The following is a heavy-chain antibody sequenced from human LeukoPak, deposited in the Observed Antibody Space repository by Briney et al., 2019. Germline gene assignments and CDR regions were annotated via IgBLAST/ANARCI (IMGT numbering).Heavy chain of an antibody. V-gene: IGHV3-23*01. CDR1: GFTFSSYA. D-gene: IGHD6-13*01. CDR3: AKDDRIAAAGTAGLY. J-gene: IGHJ4*02. CDR2: ISGSGGST. Sequence: PGGSLRLSCAASGFTFSSYAISWVRQAPGKGLEWVSAISGSGGSTYYADSVKGRFTISRDNSKNTLYLQMNSLRAEDTAVYYCAKDDRIAAAGTAGLYWGQGTLVTVSS.